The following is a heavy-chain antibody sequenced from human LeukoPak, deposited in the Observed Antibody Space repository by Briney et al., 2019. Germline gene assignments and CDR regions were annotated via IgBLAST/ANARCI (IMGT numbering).Heavy chain of an antibody. V-gene: IGHV4-59*12. CDR1: GGSISTYY. J-gene: IGHJ4*02. CDR3: ARRGYAAARGLTDY. Sequence: SETLSLTCTVSGGSISTYYWSWIRQPPGKGLEWIGSIYYSGSTYYNPSLKSRVTISADTSKNQFSLKLSSVTAADTAVYYCARRGYAAARGLTDYWGQGTLVTVSS. D-gene: IGHD6-6*01. CDR2: IYYSGST.